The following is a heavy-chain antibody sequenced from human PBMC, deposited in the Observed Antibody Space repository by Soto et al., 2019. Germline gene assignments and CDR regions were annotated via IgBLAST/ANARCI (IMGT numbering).Heavy chain of an antibody. CDR1: RFRFSDYT. CDR3: ARRGSEVTTGGGALDM. Sequence: EVELVESGGGLVKPGGSLRLSCLASRFRFSDYTMTWVRQAPGKGLEWVSSISIISTYIYYGDSVKSRFTISRDNAKNSLYLQMNSLRVEDTAVYYCARRGSEVTTGGGALDMWGQGTMVTVSS. J-gene: IGHJ3*02. D-gene: IGHD4-17*01. CDR2: ISIISTYI. V-gene: IGHV3-21*01.